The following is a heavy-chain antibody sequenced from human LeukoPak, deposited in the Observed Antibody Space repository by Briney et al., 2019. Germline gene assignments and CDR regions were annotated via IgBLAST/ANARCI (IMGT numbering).Heavy chain of an antibody. V-gene: IGHV3-30*18. D-gene: IGHD3-10*01. Sequence: GGSLRLSCAASGFTFSSYGMHWVRQAPGKGLEWVAVISYDGSNKYYADSVKGRFTISRDNSKNTLYLQMNSLRAEDTAVYYCAKDEKQGWFGELFFDYWGQGTLVTVSS. J-gene: IGHJ4*02. CDR3: AKDEKQGWFGELFFDY. CDR2: ISYDGSNK. CDR1: GFTFSSYG.